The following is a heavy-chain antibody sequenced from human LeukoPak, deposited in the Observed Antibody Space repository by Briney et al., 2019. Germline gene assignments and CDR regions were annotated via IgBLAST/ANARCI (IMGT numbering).Heavy chain of an antibody. D-gene: IGHD2-15*01. CDR1: GGTFSSYA. V-gene: IGHV1-69*04. Sequence: SVKVSCKASGGTFSSYAISWVRQAPGQGLEWMGRIIPILGIANHAQKFQGRVTITADKSTSTTYMELSSLRSEDTAVYYCATLGRNYFDSWGQGTLVTVSS. J-gene: IGHJ4*02. CDR2: IIPILGIA. CDR3: ATLGRNYFDS.